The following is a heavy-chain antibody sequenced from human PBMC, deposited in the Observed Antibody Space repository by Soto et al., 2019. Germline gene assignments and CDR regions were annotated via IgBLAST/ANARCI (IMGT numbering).Heavy chain of an antibody. CDR3: TTNTERVYYYYYYGMDV. CDR2: IKSKTDGGTT. CDR1: GFTFSNAW. V-gene: IGHV3-15*01. D-gene: IGHD5-18*01. J-gene: IGHJ6*02. Sequence: XGALGLSCAASGFTFSNAWMSWVRQAPGKGLEWVGRIKSKTDGGTTDYAAPVKGRFTISRDDSKNTLYLQMNRLKTEDTAVYYCTTNTERVYYYYYYGMDVWGQGTTVTVS.